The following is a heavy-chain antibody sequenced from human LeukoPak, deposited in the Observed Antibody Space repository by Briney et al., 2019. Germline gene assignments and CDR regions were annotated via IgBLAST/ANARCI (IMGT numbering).Heavy chain of an antibody. J-gene: IGHJ6*03. CDR1: GGSFSGYY. V-gene: IGHV4-34*01. D-gene: IGHD3-16*02. CDR2: INHSGST. CDR3: ARAISDYVWGSYRQRYYYYYMDV. Sequence: KPSETLSLTCAVYGGSFSGYYWSWLRQPPGKGLEWIGEINHSGSTNYNPSLKSRVTISVDTSKNQFSLKLSSVTAADTAVYYCARAISDYVWGSYRQRYYYYYMDVWGKGTTVTVSS.